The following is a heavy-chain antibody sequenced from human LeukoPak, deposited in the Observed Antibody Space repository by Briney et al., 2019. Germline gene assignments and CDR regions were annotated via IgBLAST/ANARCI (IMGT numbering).Heavy chain of an antibody. J-gene: IGHJ4*02. CDR2: ISASGGSR. Sequence: PAGSLRLSCAASGFTFSLYVMSWVRQAPGKGLEWVSGISASGGSRYYADSVKGRFTITRDNSRNTVFLQVNSLRGDDTAVYYCAQDRGATVTTFAHWGLGTLVTVSS. V-gene: IGHV3-23*01. CDR1: GFTFSLYV. D-gene: IGHD4-17*01. CDR3: AQDRGATVTTFAH.